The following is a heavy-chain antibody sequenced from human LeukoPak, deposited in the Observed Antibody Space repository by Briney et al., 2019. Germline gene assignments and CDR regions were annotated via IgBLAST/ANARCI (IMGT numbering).Heavy chain of an antibody. CDR1: GYSFTSYW. Sequence: GESLKISCKGSGYSFTSYWIDWVRQMAGKGLELMGIIYPGDSDTRYSPSFQDQLTISAHKSISTAYLQWSSLKASDTAMYYCASYYSSSRYDAFDIWGQGTMVTVSS. J-gene: IGHJ3*02. V-gene: IGHV5-51*01. CDR3: ASYYSSSRYDAFDI. D-gene: IGHD6-13*01. CDR2: IYPGDSDT.